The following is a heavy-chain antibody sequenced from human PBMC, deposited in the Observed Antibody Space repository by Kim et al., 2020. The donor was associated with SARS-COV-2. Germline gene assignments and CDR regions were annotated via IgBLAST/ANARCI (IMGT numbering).Heavy chain of an antibody. V-gene: IGHV4-31*03. CDR3: ARDRGYYDRFDY. D-gene: IGHD3-22*01. Sequence: SETLSLTCTVSGGSISSGGYYWSWIRQHPGKGLEWIGYIYYSGSTYYNPSLKSRVTISVDTSKNQFSLKLSSVTAADTAVYYCARDRGYYDRFDYWGQGTLVTVSS. CDR2: IYYSGST. J-gene: IGHJ4*02. CDR1: GGSISSGGYY.